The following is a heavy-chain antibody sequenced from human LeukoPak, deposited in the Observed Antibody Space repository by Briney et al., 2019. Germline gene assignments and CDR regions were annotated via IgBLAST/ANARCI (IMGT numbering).Heavy chain of an antibody. D-gene: IGHD3-22*01. CDR1: GDSISSSSYY. CDR2: IYYCGST. J-gene: IGHJ1*01. V-gene: IGHV4-39*01. Sequence: SETLSLTCTISGDSISSSSYYWGWIRQPPGKGLEWIGDIYYCGSTYYSPSHKSRVSISIDTSNNQFSLTLNSVTAADTALYFCARRRYYDSTGYLDWGQGTLVTVSS. CDR3: ARRRYYDSTGYLD.